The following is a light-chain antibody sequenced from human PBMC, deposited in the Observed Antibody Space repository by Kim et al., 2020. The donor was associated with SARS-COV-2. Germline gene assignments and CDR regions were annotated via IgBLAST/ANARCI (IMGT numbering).Light chain of an antibody. Sequence: SSELTQDPAVSVALGQTVRLTCQGDSLRSYYATWYQQKPGQAPVLVLYGKYNRPSGIPDRFSGSTSGNTASLTITGTQADDEADYYCNSRDSNDDDVFFG. J-gene: IGLJ1*01. CDR3: NSRDSNDDDVF. CDR2: GKY. CDR1: SLRSYY. V-gene: IGLV3-19*01.